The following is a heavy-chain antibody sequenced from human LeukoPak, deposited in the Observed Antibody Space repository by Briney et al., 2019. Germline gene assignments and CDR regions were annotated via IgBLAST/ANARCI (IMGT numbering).Heavy chain of an antibody. CDR2: IYVGGSDT. CDR1: GYSFTSDW. Sequence: GESLKISCKGSGYSFTSDWIAWVRHMPGKGLDWMGIIYVGGSDTRYSPAFQGQVTISADTAISTAYLQWSSLKASDTAMYYCARLSSSWYGDIWGQGTMVTVSS. V-gene: IGHV5-51*01. CDR3: ARLSSSWYGDI. D-gene: IGHD6-13*01. J-gene: IGHJ3*02.